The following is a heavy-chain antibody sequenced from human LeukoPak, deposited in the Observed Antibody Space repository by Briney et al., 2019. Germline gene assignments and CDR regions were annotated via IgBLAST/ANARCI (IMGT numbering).Heavy chain of an antibody. J-gene: IGHJ6*04. CDR1: GFTLRIYE. Sequence: PGGSLRLSCAASGFTLRIYELLWVRQAPARGLEGVSYISSSGSTIYYADSVKGRFAISRDNAKNSLYLQMNSRRAEDTAVYYCAELGITMIGGVWGKGTTVTISS. D-gene: IGHD3-10*02. V-gene: IGHV3-48*03. CDR2: ISSSGSTI. CDR3: AELGITMIGGV.